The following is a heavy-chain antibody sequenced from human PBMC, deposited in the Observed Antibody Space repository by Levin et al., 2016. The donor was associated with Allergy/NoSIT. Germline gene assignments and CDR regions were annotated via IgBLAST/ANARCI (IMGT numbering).Heavy chain of an antibody. Sequence: GGSLRLSCAASGFIFSRFGVHWVRQAPGKGLEWVALISDNGRNIYYADSVKGRFTISRDSSKNTLYLQMNSLRPEDTAVYYCAKDLSWSLDYWGQGALVAVSS. CDR3: AKDLSWSLDY. V-gene: IGHV3-30*18. CDR1: GFIFSRFG. D-gene: IGHD6-13*01. J-gene: IGHJ4*02. CDR2: ISDNGRNI.